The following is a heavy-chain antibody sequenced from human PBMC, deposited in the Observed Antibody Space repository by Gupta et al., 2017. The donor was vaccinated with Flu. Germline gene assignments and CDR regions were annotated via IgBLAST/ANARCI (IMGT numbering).Heavy chain of an antibody. Sequence: EVQLLESGGGLVQPGRSLRLSCAASGFTFSAYAMGWVRPAPGKGLEWVSAISRSSDGSYYADSVMGRFTISRDNFKNTVYLQMNSLRADDTAVYYCAKVGGHSDTSGYYIDYWGQGTLVTVSS. V-gene: IGHV3-23*01. CDR1: GFTFSAYA. CDR3: AKVGGHSDTSGYYIDY. D-gene: IGHD3-22*01. J-gene: IGHJ4*02. CDR2: ISRSSDGS.